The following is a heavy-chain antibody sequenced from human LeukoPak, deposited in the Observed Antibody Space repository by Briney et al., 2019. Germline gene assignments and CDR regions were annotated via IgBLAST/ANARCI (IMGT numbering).Heavy chain of an antibody. D-gene: IGHD2-8*01. Sequence: GGSLRLSCAASGFTFSSYEMNWVRQAPGKGLEWVSYISSSGSTIYYADSVKGRFTISRDNAKNSLYLQMNSLRAEDTAVYHCARDLYGFDYWGQGTLVTVSS. V-gene: IGHV3-48*03. CDR1: GFTFSSYE. CDR2: ISSSGSTI. J-gene: IGHJ4*02. CDR3: ARDLYGFDY.